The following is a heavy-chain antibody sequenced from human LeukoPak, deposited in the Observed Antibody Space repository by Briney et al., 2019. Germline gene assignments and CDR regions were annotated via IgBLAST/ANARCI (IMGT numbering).Heavy chain of an antibody. CDR1: GFICTKCA. Sequence: SGGSLRLSCAVSGFICTKCAMHWVRQAPGKGLEWVAVISYDGSKKFYADSVKGRFTISRDNSKNTLYLQMNSLRSEDTAVYYCARDATEHILTAYYIFLTIDYWGQGTLVTVSS. V-gene: IGHV3-30*04. CDR2: ISYDGSKK. J-gene: IGHJ4*02. D-gene: IGHD3-9*01. CDR3: ARDATEHILTAYYIFLTIDY.